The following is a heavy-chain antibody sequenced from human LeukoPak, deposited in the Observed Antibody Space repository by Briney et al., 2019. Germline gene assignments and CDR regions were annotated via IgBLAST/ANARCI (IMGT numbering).Heavy chain of an antibody. CDR1: GFTFSNYV. Sequence: GGSLRLSCAASGFTFSNYVMSWVRQAPGKGLEWVSPIRVSGGSTYYTDSVKGRFAISRDNSKNTLYLQMNSLRAEDTAVYYCAKGDIVVVTAAYFDSWGQGTLVTVSS. CDR2: IRVSGGST. V-gene: IGHV3-23*01. J-gene: IGHJ4*02. D-gene: IGHD2-21*02. CDR3: AKGDIVVVTAAYFDS.